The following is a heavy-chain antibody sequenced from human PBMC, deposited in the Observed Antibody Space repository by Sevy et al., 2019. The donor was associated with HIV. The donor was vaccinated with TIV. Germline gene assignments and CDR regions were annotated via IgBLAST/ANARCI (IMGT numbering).Heavy chain of an antibody. CDR2: IYYSGST. Sequence: SETLSLTCTVSGGSISSSSYYWGWIRQPPGKGLEWIGSIYYSGSTYYNPSLKSRVTISVDTSKNQFSLKLSSVIAADTAVYYCARLRFQPGSRRVYYYSMEVWDQGITVTVS. CDR1: GGSISSSSYY. V-gene: IGHV4-39*01. D-gene: IGHD3-10*01. CDR3: ARLRFQPGSRRVYYYSMEV. J-gene: IGHJ6*02.